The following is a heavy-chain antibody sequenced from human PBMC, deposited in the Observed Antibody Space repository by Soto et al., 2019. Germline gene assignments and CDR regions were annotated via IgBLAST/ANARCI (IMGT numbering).Heavy chain of an antibody. CDR2: ISSFSNYM. J-gene: IGHJ3*02. Sequence: GGSLRLSCAVSGFTFNSYSMNWVRQAPGKGLEWVSSISSFSNYMYYTDSVKGRFTISRDNARNSLYLQMNSLRAEDTAVYYCARYDSRAYHYDPLDIWGQGTMVPVSS. D-gene: IGHD3-22*01. V-gene: IGHV3-21*01. CDR3: ARYDSRAYHYDPLDI. CDR1: GFTFNSYS.